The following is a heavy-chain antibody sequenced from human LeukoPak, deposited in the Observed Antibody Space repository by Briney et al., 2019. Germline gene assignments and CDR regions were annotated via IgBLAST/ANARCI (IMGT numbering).Heavy chain of an antibody. V-gene: IGHV3-48*01. D-gene: IGHD3-9*01. Sequence: GGSLRLSCAASGFTFSSYGMHWVRQAPGKGLEWVSYISSSSSTIYYADSVKGRFTISRDNAKNSLYLQMNSLRAEDTAVYYCARDYDILTGYEPNWFDPWGQGTLVTVSS. CDR1: GFTFSSYG. CDR2: ISSSSSTI. J-gene: IGHJ5*02. CDR3: ARDYDILTGYEPNWFDP.